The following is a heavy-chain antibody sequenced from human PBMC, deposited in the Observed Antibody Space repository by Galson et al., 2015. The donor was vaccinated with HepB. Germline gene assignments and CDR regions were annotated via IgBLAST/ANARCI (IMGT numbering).Heavy chain of an antibody. CDR3: ARHSRDGYSTDQGLGN. D-gene: IGHD5-24*01. CDR2: ISCSSSTI. CDR1: GFTFSSYS. Sequence: SLRLSCAASGFTFSSYSMNWVRQAPGKGLEWVSYISCSSSTIYYADSVKGRFTISRDNAKNSLYLQMNSLRDEDTAVYYCARHSRDGYSTDQGLGNWGQGTLVTVSS. J-gene: IGHJ4*02. V-gene: IGHV3-48*02.